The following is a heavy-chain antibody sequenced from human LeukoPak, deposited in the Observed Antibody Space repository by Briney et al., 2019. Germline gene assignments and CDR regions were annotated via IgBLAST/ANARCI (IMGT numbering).Heavy chain of an antibody. V-gene: IGHV3-23*01. J-gene: IGHJ4*02. CDR2: ISGSGGST. CDR3: AKDEVVAGTAILDY. Sequence: GGSLRLSCAASGFTFSSYWMSWVRQAPGKGLEWVSAISGSGGSTYYADSVKGRFTISSDNSKNTLYLQMNSLRAEDTAVYYCAKDEVVAGTAILDYWGQGTLVTVSS. D-gene: IGHD6-19*01. CDR1: GFTFSSYW.